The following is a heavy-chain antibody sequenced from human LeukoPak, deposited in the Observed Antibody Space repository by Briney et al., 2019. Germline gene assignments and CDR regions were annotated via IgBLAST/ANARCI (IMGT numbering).Heavy chain of an antibody. J-gene: IGHJ3*02. CDR1: GFTFSSYS. V-gene: IGHV3-21*01. D-gene: IGHD3-3*01. CDR3: ARDLGFLGWLFSAFDI. CDR2: ISSSSSYI. Sequence: GGSLRLSCAASGFTFSSYSMNWVRRAPGKGLEWVSSISSSSSYIYYADSVKGRFTISRDNAKNSLYLQMNSLRAEDTAVYYCARDLGFLGWLFSAFDIWGQGTMVTVSS.